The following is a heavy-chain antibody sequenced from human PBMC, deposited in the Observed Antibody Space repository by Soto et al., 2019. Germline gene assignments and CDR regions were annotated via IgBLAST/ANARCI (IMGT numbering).Heavy chain of an antibody. CDR2: IYYSGST. Sequence: PSKTLSLTCTVSGGSISSGDYYWSWIRQPPGKGLEWIGYIYYSGSTYYNPSLKSRVTISVDTSKNQFSLKLSSVTAADTAVYYCDRPNILEWFSPTSDYCGQGTLVTVS. CDR1: GGSISSGDYY. CDR3: DRPNILEWFSPTSDY. J-gene: IGHJ4*02. D-gene: IGHD3-3*01. V-gene: IGHV4-30-4*01.